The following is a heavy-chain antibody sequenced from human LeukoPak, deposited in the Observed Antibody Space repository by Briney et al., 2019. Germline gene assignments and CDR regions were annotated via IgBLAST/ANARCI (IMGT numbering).Heavy chain of an antibody. J-gene: IGHJ4*02. Sequence: PGESLKISCKGSGYSFTTYWIGWVRQMPGKGLEWMGIIYPGDSDTRYSPSFQGQVTISADKSISTAYLQWSSLKASDTAMYYCARRPSPTFYDNSGSYYFDYWGQGTLVTVSS. CDR3: ARRPSPTFYDNSGSYYFDY. CDR1: GYSFTTYW. V-gene: IGHV5-51*01. D-gene: IGHD3-22*01. CDR2: IYPGDSDT.